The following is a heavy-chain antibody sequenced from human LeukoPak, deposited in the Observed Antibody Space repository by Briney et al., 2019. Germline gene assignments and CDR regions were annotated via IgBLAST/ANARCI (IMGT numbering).Heavy chain of an antibody. J-gene: IGHJ3*02. V-gene: IGHV3-23*01. CDR2: ISGSGGST. CDR3: AKYLSWRSYQLLGLSFDI. Sequence: GGSLRLSCAASGFTFSSYAMSWVRQAPGKGLEWVSAISGSGGSTYYADSVKGRFTISRDNSKNTLYLQMSSLRAEDTAEYYCAKYLSWRSYQLLGLSFDIWGQGTMVTVSS. CDR1: GFTFSSYA. D-gene: IGHD2-2*01.